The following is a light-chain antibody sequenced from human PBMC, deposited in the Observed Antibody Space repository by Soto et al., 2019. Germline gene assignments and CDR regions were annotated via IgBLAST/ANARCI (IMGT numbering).Light chain of an antibody. CDR2: RAS. Sequence: EMVLTQAPGTLSLSPGERATLSCRASQSVSNYLAWYQRKPGQAPRLLIYRASSRATGIPHRFSGSGSGTDFTLTISRLEPEDFAVYYCHQYGGSPQTFGPGTKVDIK. CDR1: QSVSNY. CDR3: HQYGGSPQT. V-gene: IGKV3-20*01. J-gene: IGKJ1*01.